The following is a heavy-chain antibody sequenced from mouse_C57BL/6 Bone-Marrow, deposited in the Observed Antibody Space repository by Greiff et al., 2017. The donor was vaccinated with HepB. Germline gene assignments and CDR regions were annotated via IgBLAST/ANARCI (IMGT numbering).Heavy chain of an antibody. CDR3: AREVGNYPGFAY. V-gene: IGHV1-9*01. CDR1: GYTFTGYW. Sequence: QVQLQQSGAELMKPGASVKLSCKATGYTFTGYWIEWVKQRPGHGLEWIGEILPGSGSTNYNEKFKGKATFTADKSSNTAYMQLSSLTTEDAAIYYCAREVGNYPGFAYWGQGTLVTVSA. D-gene: IGHD2-1*01. J-gene: IGHJ3*01. CDR2: ILPGSGST.